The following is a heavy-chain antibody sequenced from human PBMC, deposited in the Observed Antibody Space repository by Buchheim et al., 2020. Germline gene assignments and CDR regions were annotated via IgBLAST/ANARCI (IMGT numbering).Heavy chain of an antibody. CDR3: ARPLLATVTTVGTQV. CDR2: ISYDGSNK. J-gene: IGHJ4*02. CDR1: GFTFSSYA. Sequence: QVQLVESGGGVVQPGRSLRLSCAASGFTFSSYAMHWVRQAPGKGLEWVAVISYDGSNKYYADSVKGRLTISRDNSKNTLYLQMNSLRAEDTAVYYCARPLLATVTTVGTQVWGQGTL. V-gene: IGHV3-30-3*01. D-gene: IGHD4-17*01.